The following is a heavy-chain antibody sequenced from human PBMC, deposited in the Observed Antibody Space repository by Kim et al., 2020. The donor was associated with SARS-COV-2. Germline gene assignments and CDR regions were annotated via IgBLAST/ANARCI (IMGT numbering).Heavy chain of an antibody. D-gene: IGHD3-3*01. J-gene: IGHJ4*02. CDR3: ARGGFLEWPYYFDY. V-gene: IGHV3-33*01. Sequence: ADSVKGRFTISRDNSKNTLYLQRNSLRAEDTAVYYCARGGFLEWPYYFDYWGQGTLVTVSS.